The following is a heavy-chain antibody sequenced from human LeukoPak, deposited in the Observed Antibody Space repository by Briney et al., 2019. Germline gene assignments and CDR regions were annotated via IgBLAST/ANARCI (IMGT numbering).Heavy chain of an antibody. Sequence: GASVKVSCKASGGTFSSYAISWVRQAPGQGLEWMGGIIPIFGTANYAQKFQGRVTITADKSTSTAYMELSSLRSEDTAVYYCAREGIDASGNNWFDPWGQGTLVTVSS. V-gene: IGHV1-69*06. CDR1: GGTFSSYA. J-gene: IGHJ5*02. CDR2: IIPIFGTA. CDR3: AREGIDASGNNWFDP. D-gene: IGHD1-1*01.